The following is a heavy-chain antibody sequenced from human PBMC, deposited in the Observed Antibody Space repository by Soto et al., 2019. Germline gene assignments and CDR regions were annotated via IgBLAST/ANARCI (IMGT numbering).Heavy chain of an antibody. V-gene: IGHV4-59*08. CDR2: IYYSGST. D-gene: IGHD6-13*01. CDR3: ARLNLSSSWEKNYSYMDI. Sequence: SETLSLTCTVSGGSISSYYWSWIRQPPGKGLEWIGYIYYSGSTNYNPSLKSRVTISVDTSKNQFSLKLSSVTAADMAVYYCARLNLSSSWEKNYSYMDIWAKGTTVPVS. J-gene: IGHJ6*03. CDR1: GGSISSYY.